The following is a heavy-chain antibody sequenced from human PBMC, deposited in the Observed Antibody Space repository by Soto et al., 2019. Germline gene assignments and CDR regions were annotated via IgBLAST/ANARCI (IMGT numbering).Heavy chain of an antibody. CDR3: ARARRDPYDFWSGYSDGMDV. Sequence: ASVKVSCKASGYTFTSYAMHWVRQAPGQRLEWMGWINAGNGNTKYSQKFQGRVTITRDTSASTAYMELSSLRSEDTAVYYCARARRDPYDFWSGYSDGMDVWGQGTTVTVS. CDR1: GYTFTSYA. D-gene: IGHD3-3*01. V-gene: IGHV1-3*01. J-gene: IGHJ6*02. CDR2: INAGNGNT.